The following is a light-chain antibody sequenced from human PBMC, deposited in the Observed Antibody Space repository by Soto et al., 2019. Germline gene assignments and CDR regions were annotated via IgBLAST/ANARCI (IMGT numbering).Light chain of an antibody. CDR3: SSYTSNRTLV. CDR1: SSDVGAYNY. Sequence: QSALTQPASVSGSPGQSITISCTGTSSDVGAYNYVSWYQHHPDKAPKLMIFEVSDRPSGVSNRFSGSNSGNTASLTVSGLQAEDEADYFCSSYTSNRTLVFGGGTKLT. CDR2: EVS. J-gene: IGLJ3*02. V-gene: IGLV2-14*01.